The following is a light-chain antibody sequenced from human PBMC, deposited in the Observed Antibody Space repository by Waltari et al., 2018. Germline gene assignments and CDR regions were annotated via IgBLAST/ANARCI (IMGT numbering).Light chain of an antibody. CDR3: QVWDANTDPGV. V-gene: IGLV3-21*01. CDR1: NIASKS. CDR2: YDS. J-gene: IGLJ1*01. Sequence: SYVLTQPPSVSVAPGETARITCGANNIASKSIHWYRPRPGQAPVLVISYDSDRPSGIPERFSGSNSGNTATLTISRVEAGDEADYYCQVWDANTDPGVFGTGTEVTVL.